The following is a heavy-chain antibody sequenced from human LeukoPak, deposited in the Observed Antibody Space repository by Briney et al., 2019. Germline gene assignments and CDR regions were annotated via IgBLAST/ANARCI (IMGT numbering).Heavy chain of an antibody. D-gene: IGHD2-15*01. CDR1: GYSFTSYW. V-gene: IGHV5-51*01. J-gene: IGHJ6*03. CDR3: ARHGGVAATRKNSYYYRAV. CDR2: IFPSDSDT. Sequence: GESLKISCKGSGYSFTSYWIGWVRQMPGTGLEWMGIIFPSDSDTRYSPSFQGQVTISADQSISTAYLQWSSLKASDTAMYYCARHGGVAATRKNSYYYRAVGGNGPTLTVSS.